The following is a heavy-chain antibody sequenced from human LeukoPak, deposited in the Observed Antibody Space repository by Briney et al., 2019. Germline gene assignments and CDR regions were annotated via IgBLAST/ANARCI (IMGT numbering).Heavy chain of an antibody. J-gene: IGHJ4*02. CDR3: ARDRDGYNTYDY. CDR2: IIPIFGIA. V-gene: IGHV1-69*04. D-gene: IGHD5-24*01. CDR1: GGTFSSYA. Sequence: ASVKVSCKASGGTFSSYAISWMRQAPGQGLEWMGRIIPIFGIANYAQKFQGRVTITADKSTSTAYMELSSLRSEDTAVYYCARDRDGYNTYDYWGQGTLVTVSS.